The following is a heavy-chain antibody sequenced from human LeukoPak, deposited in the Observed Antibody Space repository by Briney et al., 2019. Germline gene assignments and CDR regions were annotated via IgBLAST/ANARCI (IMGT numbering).Heavy chain of an antibody. Sequence: DSGKGRFTISRDNAKNSLYLQMNSLRAEDTAVYYCARGWAGNYWGQGTLVTVSS. V-gene: IGHV3-48*03. J-gene: IGHJ4*02. D-gene: IGHD6-19*01. CDR3: ARGWAGNY.